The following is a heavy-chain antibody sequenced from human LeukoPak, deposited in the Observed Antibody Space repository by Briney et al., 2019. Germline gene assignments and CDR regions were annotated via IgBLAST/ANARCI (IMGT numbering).Heavy chain of an antibody. CDR1: GDSISSSNW. CDR2: IYHSGST. CDR3: ARDVLAAAGNWFDP. J-gene: IGHJ5*02. Sequence: SGTLSLTCALTGDSISSSNWWSWVRQPPGKGLEWIGEIYHSGSTNYNPSLKSRVTISVDKSKNQFSLKLSSVTAADTAVYYCARDVLAAAGNWFDPWGQGTLVTVSS. V-gene: IGHV4-4*02. D-gene: IGHD6-13*01.